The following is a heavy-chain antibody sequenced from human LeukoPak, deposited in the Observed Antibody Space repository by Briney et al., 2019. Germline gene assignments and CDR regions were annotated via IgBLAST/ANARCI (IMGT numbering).Heavy chain of an antibody. Sequence: SVKVSCKASGGTFSGYAISWVRQAPGQGLEWMGGIIPIFGTANYAQKFQGRVTITADESTSTAYMELSSLRSEDTAVYYCARAPPPIYYDSSGYYYFDYWGQGTLVTVSS. CDR3: ARAPPPIYYDSSGYYYFDY. CDR2: IIPIFGTA. V-gene: IGHV1-69*01. J-gene: IGHJ4*02. CDR1: GGTFSGYA. D-gene: IGHD3-22*01.